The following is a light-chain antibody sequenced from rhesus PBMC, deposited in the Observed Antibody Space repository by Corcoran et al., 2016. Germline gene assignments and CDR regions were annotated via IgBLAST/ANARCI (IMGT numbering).Light chain of an antibody. J-gene: IGKJ1*01. CDR2: GAS. CDR1: QSAGSY. CDR3: QQISNVWT. V-gene: IGKV3-24*04. Sequence: ETVVTQSPATLSLSPGERATLSCRASQSAGSYLAWYQQKPGQAPRPLIYGASSRATGIPGRFRGRGSGTDFTLPISSLEPEGVGVYFCQQISNVWTFGQGTKVEIK.